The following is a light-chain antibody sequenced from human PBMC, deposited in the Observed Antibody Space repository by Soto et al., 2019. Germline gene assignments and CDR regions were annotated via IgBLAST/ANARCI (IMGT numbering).Light chain of an antibody. J-gene: IGLJ2*01. V-gene: IGLV2-14*03. CDR2: DVT. Sequence: QSVLTQPASVSGSPGQSIAISCTGTCSDVGGYNYVSWYQQHPGKAPKLLICDVTNRPSGVSNRFSGSKSGNTASLTISGLQTEDEADYYCSSFASSIPLVFGGRTKLTVL. CDR1: CSDVGGYNY. CDR3: SSFASSIPLV.